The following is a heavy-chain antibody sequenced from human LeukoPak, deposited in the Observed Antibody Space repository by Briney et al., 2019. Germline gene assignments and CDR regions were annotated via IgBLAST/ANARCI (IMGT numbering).Heavy chain of an antibody. J-gene: IGHJ4*02. V-gene: IGHV3-20*04. CDR2: INWNGGST. CDR1: GFTFDDYG. CDR3: ARDLPEPLRYYGSGIFDY. Sequence: GGSLRLSCAASGFTFDDYGMSWVRQAPGKGLEWVSGINWNGGSTGYADSVKGRFTISRDNSKNTLYLQMNSLRAEDTAVYYCARDLPEPLRYYGSGIFDYWGQGTLVTVSS. D-gene: IGHD3-10*01.